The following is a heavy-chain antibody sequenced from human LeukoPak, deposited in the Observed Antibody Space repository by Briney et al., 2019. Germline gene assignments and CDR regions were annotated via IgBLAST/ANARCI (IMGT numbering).Heavy chain of an antibody. D-gene: IGHD6-19*01. J-gene: IGHJ4*02. CDR3: AKSYSSGWPYCFDY. CDR2: ISGSGTTT. Sequence: PGGSLRLSCAASGFTFSTDAMSWVRQAPGRGLEWVSAISGSGTTTYSADSVKGRFTISRDNSKNTLYLQMSSLRAEDKAVYYCAKSYSSGWPYCFDYWGQGTLVTVSS. V-gene: IGHV3-23*01. CDR1: GFTFSTDA.